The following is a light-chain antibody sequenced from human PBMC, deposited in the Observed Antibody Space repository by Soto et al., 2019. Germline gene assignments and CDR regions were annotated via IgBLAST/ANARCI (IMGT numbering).Light chain of an antibody. Sequence: DIQMTQSPSTLSASVGDRVTITCRASQSISSWLAWYQQKPGKAPKLLIYDASSLESGVPSRFSGSGSGTEFPLTISSLQPDDFATYYCQQYNSMGTFGQGTKVEIK. CDR3: QQYNSMGT. V-gene: IGKV1-5*01. J-gene: IGKJ1*01. CDR2: DAS. CDR1: QSISSW.